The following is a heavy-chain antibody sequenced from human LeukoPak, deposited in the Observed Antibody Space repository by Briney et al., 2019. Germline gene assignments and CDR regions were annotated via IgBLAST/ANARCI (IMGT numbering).Heavy chain of an antibody. CDR1: GGSISSGGNY. CDR2: IYYSGST. V-gene: IGHV4-31*03. Sequence: PSQTLSLTCTVSGGSISSGGNYWSWIRQHPGKGLEWIGYIYYSGSTNYNPSLKSRVSISVDTSKNQFSLKLSSVTAADTAVYYCARDRAGTLDYWGQGILVTVSS. D-gene: IGHD1/OR15-1a*01. CDR3: ARDRAGTLDY. J-gene: IGHJ4*02.